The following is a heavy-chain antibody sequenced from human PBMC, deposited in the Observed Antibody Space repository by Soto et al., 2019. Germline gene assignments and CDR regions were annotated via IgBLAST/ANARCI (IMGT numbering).Heavy chain of an antibody. CDR3: ARHEGPAAGYGMDV. D-gene: IGHD6-13*01. Sequence: QLQLQESGPGLVKPSETLSLTCTVSGGSISSSSYYWGWIRQPPGKGLEWIGSIYYSGSTYYNPSLKSRVTISVDTSKNQFSLKLRSVTAADTAVYYCARHEGPAAGYGMDVWGQGTTVTVSS. CDR2: IYYSGST. J-gene: IGHJ6*02. V-gene: IGHV4-39*01. CDR1: GGSISSSSYY.